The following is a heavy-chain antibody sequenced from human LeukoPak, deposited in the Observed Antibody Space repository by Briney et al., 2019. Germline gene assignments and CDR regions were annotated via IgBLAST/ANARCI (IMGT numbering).Heavy chain of an antibody. CDR1: GFAVSSYA. J-gene: IGHJ4*02. D-gene: IGHD3-22*01. CDR2: ISGSGHST. CDR3: AKAQYYYSDGCYSDEYYFDY. Sequence: GGSLSLSCAASGFAVSSYAMNWVRQAPGKGLEWVSGISGSGHSTYHADSVKGRFTISRDNSKNTLYLLMNSLRAEDTAVYYCAKAQYYYSDGCYSDEYYFDYWGQGTLATVSS. V-gene: IGHV3-23*01.